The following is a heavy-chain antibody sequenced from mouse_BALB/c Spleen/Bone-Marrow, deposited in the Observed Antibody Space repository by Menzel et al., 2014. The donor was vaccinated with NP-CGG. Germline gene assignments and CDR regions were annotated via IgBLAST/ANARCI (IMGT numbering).Heavy chain of an antibody. V-gene: IGHV14-3*02. J-gene: IGHJ1*01. CDR3: ANYDYGWYVDV. D-gene: IGHD2-4*01. Sequence: DVKLVESGAELVKPGASVKLSCTASGFNIKDTYMHWVTQRPEQGLEWIGRIDPANGNTKYDPKFQGKATITADTSSNTAYLQRSSLTSEDTAVYYCANYDYGWYVDVWGAGTTVTVSS. CDR1: GFNIKDTY. CDR2: IDPANGNT.